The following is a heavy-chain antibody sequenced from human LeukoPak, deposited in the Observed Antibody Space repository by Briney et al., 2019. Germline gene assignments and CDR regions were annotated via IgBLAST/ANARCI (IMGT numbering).Heavy chain of an antibody. Sequence: PGGSLRLSCAAPGFSFSRNDMHWVRQPTRKRLEWVSRIGSAGDTYNAGSVKGRFTISRGNSNNSLYLHMNGLRGGDTAVYYCARSGVVTNSTDFTDYYCIDVWGKGTTVTVSS. CDR3: ARSGVVTNSTDFTDYYCIDV. CDR1: GFSFSRND. D-gene: IGHD3-22*01. J-gene: IGHJ6*03. CDR2: IGSAGDT. V-gene: IGHV3-13*01.